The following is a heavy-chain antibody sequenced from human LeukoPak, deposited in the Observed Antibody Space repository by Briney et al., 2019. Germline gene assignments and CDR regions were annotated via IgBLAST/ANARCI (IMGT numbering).Heavy chain of an antibody. J-gene: IGHJ6*02. CDR3: ARDRELLEAGYYYGMDV. CDR2: ISAYNGNT. D-gene: IGHD1-26*01. Sequence: GASVTVSCTASGYTFTSYGISWVRQAPGQGLEWMGWISAYNGNTNYAQKLQGRVTMTTDTSTSTAYMELRSLRSDDTAVYYCARDRELLEAGYYYGMDVWGQGTTVTVSS. V-gene: IGHV1-18*01. CDR1: GYTFTSYG.